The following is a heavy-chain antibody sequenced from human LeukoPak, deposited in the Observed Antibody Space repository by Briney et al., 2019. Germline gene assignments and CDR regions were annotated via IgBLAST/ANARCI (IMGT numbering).Heavy chain of an antibody. D-gene: IGHD5-18*01. V-gene: IGHV4-4*07. CDR1: GGSISSSY. Sequence: PSETLSLTCTVSGGSISSSYWSWIRQPAGKGLEWIGRIYTTGSTNYNPSLKSRVTMSVDTSKNQFSLKLSSVTAADTAMYYCARLPMQTAMVDWGQGTLVTVSS. J-gene: IGHJ4*02. CDR2: IYTTGST. CDR3: ARLPMQTAMVD.